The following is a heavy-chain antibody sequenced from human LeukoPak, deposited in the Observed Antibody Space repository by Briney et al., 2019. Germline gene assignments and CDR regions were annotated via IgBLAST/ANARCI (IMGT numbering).Heavy chain of an antibody. CDR1: GFTFSDYW. D-gene: IGHD4-17*01. J-gene: IGHJ4*02. Sequence: GGSLRLSCAASGFTFSDYWMHWVRQAPGKGLEWVAVISYDETNKYYADSVKGRFTISRDNSKNTLYLQMNSLRAEDTAVYYCARETGSAVGSTDFDYWGQGTLVTVSS. CDR3: ARETGSAVGSTDFDY. V-gene: IGHV3-30-3*01. CDR2: ISYDETNK.